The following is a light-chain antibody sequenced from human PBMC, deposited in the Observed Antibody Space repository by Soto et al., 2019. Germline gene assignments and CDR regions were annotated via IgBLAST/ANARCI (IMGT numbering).Light chain of an antibody. Sequence: EIVLTQSPATLSVSPGERGTLSCRASQSVGNNLAWYQQKPGQPPRLLISGASTRATGEPARFSGSGSGTDFTLTISRLEPEDFAVYYCQQYGSSPLTFGGGTKVDNK. V-gene: IGKV3-20*01. CDR3: QQYGSSPLT. J-gene: IGKJ4*01. CDR1: QSVGNN. CDR2: GAS.